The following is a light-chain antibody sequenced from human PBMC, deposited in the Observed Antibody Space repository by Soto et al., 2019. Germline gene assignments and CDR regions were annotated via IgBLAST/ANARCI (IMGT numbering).Light chain of an antibody. CDR3: LQRDSWLT. V-gene: IGKV3-11*01. J-gene: IGKJ4*01. Sequence: DIMLTQSPATLSLSPGERATLSCRASQSVSNYLAWYQQKPGQAPRLLIYDASNRATGIPARFSGSGSGTAFILTISSLEPEDFAVYYCLQRDSWLTFGGGTKVEIK. CDR2: DAS. CDR1: QSVSNY.